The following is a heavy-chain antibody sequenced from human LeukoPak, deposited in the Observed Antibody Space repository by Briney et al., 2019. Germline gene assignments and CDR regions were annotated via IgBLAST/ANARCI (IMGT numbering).Heavy chain of an antibody. CDR1: GFTFSGFW. D-gene: IGHD6-6*01. V-gene: IGHV3-7*03. CDR2: INSDGSEG. Sequence: GGSLRLSCAVSGFTFSGFWMSWSRQAPEKGLEWVASINSDGSEGYYADVVKGRFTISRDNAKNSLYLQINSLRAEDTAVYYCARSSYSSSSSVWGQGTMVTVSS. J-gene: IGHJ3*01. CDR3: ARSSYSSSSSV.